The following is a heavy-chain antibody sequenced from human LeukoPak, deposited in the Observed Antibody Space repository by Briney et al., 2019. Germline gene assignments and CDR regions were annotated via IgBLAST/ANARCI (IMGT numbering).Heavy chain of an antibody. CDR1: GGSFSGYY. CDR3: ARSPPSPSSGWVYYYYYMDV. Sequence: PLETLSLTCAVYGGSFSGYYWSWIRQPPGKGLEWIGEINHSGSTNYNPSLKSRVTISVDTSKNQFSLKLSSVTAADTAVYYCARSPPSPSSGWVYYYYYMDVWGKGTTVTVSS. V-gene: IGHV4-34*01. J-gene: IGHJ6*03. CDR2: INHSGST. D-gene: IGHD6-19*01.